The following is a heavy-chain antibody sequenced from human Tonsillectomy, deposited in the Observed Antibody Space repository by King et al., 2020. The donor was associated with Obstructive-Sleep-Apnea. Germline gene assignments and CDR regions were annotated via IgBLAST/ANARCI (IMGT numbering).Heavy chain of an antibody. D-gene: IGHD3-22*01. CDR3: AREGTYYYDSSPIDY. CDR1: GFTFSSYG. J-gene: IGHJ4*02. V-gene: IGHV3-33*01. CDR2: IWDDGSNK. Sequence: VQLVESGGGVVQPGRSLRLSCAASGFTFSSYGMHWVRQAPGKGLEWVAFIWDDGSNKYYADSVKGRFTISRDNSKNTLYLQMNSLRAEDTAVYYCAREGTYYYDSSPIDYWGQGTLVTVSS.